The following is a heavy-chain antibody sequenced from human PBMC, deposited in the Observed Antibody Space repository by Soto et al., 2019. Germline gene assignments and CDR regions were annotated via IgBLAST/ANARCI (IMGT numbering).Heavy chain of an antibody. J-gene: IGHJ4*02. CDR1: EFTFSSYA. CDR3: ARVGSSSWYLPYFDY. D-gene: IGHD6-13*01. Sequence: QVQLVESGGGVVQPGRSLRLSCAASEFTFSSYAMHWVRQAPGKGLEWVAAISYDGSNKYYADSVQGRFTISRDNSKNTLYLQMNSLRTEDTAVYHCARVGSSSWYLPYFDYWGQGTLVTASS. CDR2: ISYDGSNK. V-gene: IGHV3-30-3*01.